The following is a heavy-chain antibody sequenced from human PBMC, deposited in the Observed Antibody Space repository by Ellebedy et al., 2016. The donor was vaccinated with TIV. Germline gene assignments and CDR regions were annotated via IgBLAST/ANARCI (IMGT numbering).Heavy chain of an antibody. V-gene: IGHV4-39*07. CDR1: GGSISSSSYY. CDR2: IYYSGNT. CDR3: AREEGLTTVDY. Sequence: SETLSLTXIVSGGSISSSSYYWCWLRQPPGKGLEWIGNIYYSGNTYYTPSLKSRVTISVDTSKNQFSLKLSSLTVADTAVYYCAREEGLTTVDYWGQGTLVTVSS. J-gene: IGHJ4*02. D-gene: IGHD4-17*01.